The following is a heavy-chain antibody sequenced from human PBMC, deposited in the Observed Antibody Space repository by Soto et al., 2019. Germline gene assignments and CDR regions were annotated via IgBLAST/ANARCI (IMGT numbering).Heavy chain of an antibody. V-gene: IGHV4-34*01. D-gene: IGHD6-13*01. CDR1: GVSFSGYY. CDR2: INHSGTT. Sequence: QVQLQQWGAGLLKPSETLSLTCAVYGVSFSGYYWSWIRQPPGKGLEWIGEINHSGTTNYNPSLKRRVTISVVTSKNQFSLKLSSVTAADTAVYYCARRPGYSSSWTRYFQHWGQGNLVTVSS. CDR3: ARRPGYSSSWTRYFQH. J-gene: IGHJ1*01.